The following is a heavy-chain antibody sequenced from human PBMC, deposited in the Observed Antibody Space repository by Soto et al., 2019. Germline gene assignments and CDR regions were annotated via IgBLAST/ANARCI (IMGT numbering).Heavy chain of an antibody. CDR2: IKQDGSEK. D-gene: IGHD6-6*01. V-gene: IGHV3-7*01. J-gene: IGHJ5*02. CDR3: ARSIAARLNWFDP. Sequence: EVQLVESGGGLVQPGGSLRLSCAASGFTFSSYWMSWVRQAPGKGLEWVANIKQDGSEKYYVDSVKGRFTISRDNAKTSLYLQMNSLRAEDPAVDYCARSIAARLNWFDPWGQGTLVTVSS. CDR1: GFTFSSYW.